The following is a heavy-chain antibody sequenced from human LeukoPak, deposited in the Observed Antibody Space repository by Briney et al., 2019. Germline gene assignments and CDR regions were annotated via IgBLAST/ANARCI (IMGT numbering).Heavy chain of an antibody. Sequence: GGSLRLSCAASGFTFSSYAMSWVRQAPGKGLEWVSAISGSGGSTYYADSVKGRFTISRDNSKNTLYLQMNSLRAEDTAVYYCAKLDGYKFAVPTQILDYWGQGTLVTVSS. CDR2: ISGSGGST. V-gene: IGHV3-23*01. CDR3: AKLDGYKFAVPTQILDY. J-gene: IGHJ4*02. CDR1: GFTFSSYA. D-gene: IGHD5-24*01.